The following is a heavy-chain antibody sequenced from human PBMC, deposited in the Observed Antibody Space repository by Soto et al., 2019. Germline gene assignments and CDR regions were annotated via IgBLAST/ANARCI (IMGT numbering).Heavy chain of an antibody. V-gene: IGHV3-48*03. CDR3: ATRSGGGGAFDF. Sequence: SCAASGFTFSSYEMNWVRQAPGKGLEWVSYISSSGSNIYYADSVQGRFTISRDNAKNSLYLQMNSLRAEDTAVYYCATRSGGGGAFDFWGQGTMVTVSS. D-gene: IGHD3-10*01. J-gene: IGHJ3*01. CDR2: ISSSGSNI. CDR1: GFTFSSYE.